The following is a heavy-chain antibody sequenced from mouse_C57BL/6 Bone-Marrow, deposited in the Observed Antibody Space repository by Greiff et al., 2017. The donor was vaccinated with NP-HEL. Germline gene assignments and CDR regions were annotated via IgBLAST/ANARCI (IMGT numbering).Heavy chain of an antibody. CDR2: IRNKANGYTT. Sequence: EVKLMESGGGLVQPGGSLSLSCAASGFTFTDYYMSWVRQPPGQALEWLGFIRNKANGYTTEYSASVKGRFTVSRDNSQSILYLQMIALRAEDRATYYCAMSIYDDYADDPFYAMDYWGQGTSVTVSS. CDR1: GFTFTDYY. V-gene: IGHV7-3*01. CDR3: AMSIYDDYADDPFYAMDY. D-gene: IGHD2-4*01. J-gene: IGHJ4*01.